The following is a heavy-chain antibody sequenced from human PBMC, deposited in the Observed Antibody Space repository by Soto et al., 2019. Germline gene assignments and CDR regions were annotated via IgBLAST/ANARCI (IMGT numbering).Heavy chain of an antibody. CDR3: ARDFLGQQLVPENSYFQH. CDR1: GYTFTSYA. D-gene: IGHD6-13*01. Sequence: ASVKVSCKASGYTFTSYAMHWVRQAPGQRLEWMGWINAGNGNTKYSQKFQGRVTITRDTSASTAYMELSSLRSEDTAVYYCARDFLGQQLVPENSYFQHWGQGTLVTVSS. J-gene: IGHJ1*01. CDR2: INAGNGNT. V-gene: IGHV1-3*01.